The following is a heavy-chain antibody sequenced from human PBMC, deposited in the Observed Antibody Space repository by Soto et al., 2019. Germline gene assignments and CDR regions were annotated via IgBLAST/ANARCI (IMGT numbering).Heavy chain of an antibody. CDR1: GYTFTSYY. CDR3: ARAINYYGSGSYIRIYYYYGMDV. V-gene: IGHV1-46*01. J-gene: IGHJ6*02. D-gene: IGHD3-10*01. CDR2: INPSGGST. Sequence: ASVKDSCKASGYTFTSYYMHWVRQAPGQGLEWMGIINPSGGSTSYAQKFQGRVTMTRDTSTSTVYMELSSLRSEDTAVYYCARAINYYGSGSYIRIYYYYGMDVWGQGTTVTV.